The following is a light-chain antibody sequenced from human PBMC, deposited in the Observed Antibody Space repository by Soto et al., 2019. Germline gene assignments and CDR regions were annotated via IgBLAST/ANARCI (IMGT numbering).Light chain of an antibody. CDR3: TSYTPRSRL. V-gene: IGLV2-14*01. CDR2: EVS. Sequence: QSALTQPASVSGSPGQTITISCTGSSSDIGDYNFVSWYQQHPGKAPRLIIYEVSIRPSGVSNRFSGSKSGNTASLSISGLQADDEAYYYCTSYTPRSRLFGGGTKLTVL. J-gene: IGLJ3*02. CDR1: SSDIGDYNF.